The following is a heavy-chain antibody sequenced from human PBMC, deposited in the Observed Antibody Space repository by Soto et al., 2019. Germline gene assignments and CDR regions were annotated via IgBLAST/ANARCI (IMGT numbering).Heavy chain of an antibody. J-gene: IGHJ6*02. CDR2: MWYDRSHT. D-gene: IGHD2-21*01. CDR1: GFTFSSYA. CDR3: SRNRTWTTGFYSGMDV. Sequence: LRLSCAASGFTFSSYAMHWVRQAPGKGLEWVALMWYDRSHTYYAESVKGRFNISRDESKNMLFLHMSGLRAEDTAVYYCSRNRTWTTGFYSGMDVWGQGTTVTVSS. V-gene: IGHV3-33*01.